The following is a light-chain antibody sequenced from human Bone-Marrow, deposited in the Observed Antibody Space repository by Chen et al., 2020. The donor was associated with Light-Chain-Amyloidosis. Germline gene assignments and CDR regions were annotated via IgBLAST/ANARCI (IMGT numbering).Light chain of an antibody. V-gene: IGKV1-12*01. Sequence: DIQMSQSPSSVSASVGDRVTITCRASRSISNCLAWYQQQPGKAPKLLISDASHLQSGFPSTFSGSGSGTEFTLTITYLQPEDSATYYCQQAYSFPLSFGGETKVEIK. CDR1: RSISNC. CDR3: QQAYSFPLS. J-gene: IGKJ4*01. CDR2: DAS.